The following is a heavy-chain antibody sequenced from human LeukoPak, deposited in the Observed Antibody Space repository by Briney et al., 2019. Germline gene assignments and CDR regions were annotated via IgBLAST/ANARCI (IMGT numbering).Heavy chain of an antibody. D-gene: IGHD2-2*01. CDR1: GASISSSSYY. CDR2: IYYGGST. CDR3: ARDAGHQLSRRNYYAMDV. Sequence: SETLSLTCTVSGASISSSSYYWGWIRQPPGKGLEWIGSIYYGGSTYYNPSLKSRFTISVDTSKNQFSLKVNSVTAADTAVYYCARDAGHQLSRRNYYAMDVWGQGTTVTVSS. V-gene: IGHV4-39*07. J-gene: IGHJ6*02.